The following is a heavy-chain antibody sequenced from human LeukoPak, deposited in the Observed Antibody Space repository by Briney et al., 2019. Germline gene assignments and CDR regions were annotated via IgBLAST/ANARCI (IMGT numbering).Heavy chain of an antibody. CDR3: ARGSGSLFDY. V-gene: IGHV4-59*01. D-gene: IGHD1-26*01. CDR2: IYYSGNT. J-gene: IGHJ4*02. CDR1: GGSIRGYY. Sequence: PSETLSLTCTVSGGSIRGYYWSWIRQPPGKGLEWIGYIYYSGNTNYNPSLKSRVTISVDTSKNQFSLKLSSVTAADTAVYYCARGSGSLFDYWGQGTLVTVSS.